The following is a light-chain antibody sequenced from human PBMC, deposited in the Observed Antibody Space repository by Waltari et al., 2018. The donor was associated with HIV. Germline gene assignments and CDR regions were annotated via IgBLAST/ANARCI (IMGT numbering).Light chain of an antibody. CDR3: QQRSNWPIT. J-gene: IGKJ3*01. Sequence: ELVLTQSPDTLSLSPGESATLSCRASQSVNSFLAWYQQKPGRAPRLLIYDTSSRATGIPARFSGSGSGTDFTLTISSLEPEDFAFYYCQQRSNWPITFGPGTKVDIK. V-gene: IGKV3-11*01. CDR1: QSVNSF. CDR2: DTS.